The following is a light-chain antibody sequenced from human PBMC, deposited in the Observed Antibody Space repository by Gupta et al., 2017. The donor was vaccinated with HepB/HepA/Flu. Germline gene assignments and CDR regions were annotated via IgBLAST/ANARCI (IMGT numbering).Light chain of an antibody. CDR1: NPNIGNNN. CDR3: AAWDDSLNGVI. J-gene: IGLJ2*01. CDR2: SNN. Sequence: QSVLPQPPSASGTPGQRVTISCSGSNPNIGNNNVNWYQQLPGTAPKLLIDSNNQRPSGVPDRFSGSKSGTSASLAISGLQSEEEADDYCAAWDDSLNGVIFGGGTKVTVL. V-gene: IGLV1-44*01.